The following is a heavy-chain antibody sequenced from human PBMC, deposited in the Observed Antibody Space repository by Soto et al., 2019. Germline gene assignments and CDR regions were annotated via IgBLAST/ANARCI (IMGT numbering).Heavy chain of an antibody. CDR3: ARDNSKVLRVSFDY. Sequence: GASVKVSCKASGYIFTNHYIHWVRQAPGQGLEWMGIINPNGGSTNYLQKFQGRVTMTRDTSTSTAYMELSSLRSEDTAVYYCARDNSKVLRVSFDYWGQGTLVTVSS. CDR2: INPNGGST. J-gene: IGHJ4*02. V-gene: IGHV1-46*01. CDR1: GYIFTNHY. D-gene: IGHD4-4*01.